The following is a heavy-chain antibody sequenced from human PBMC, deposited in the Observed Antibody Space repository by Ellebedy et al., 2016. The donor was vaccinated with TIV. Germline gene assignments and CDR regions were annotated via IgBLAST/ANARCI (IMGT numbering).Heavy chain of an antibody. CDR3: ARQGHSSGWYVGEYYFDY. CDR1: GGSISSSSYY. J-gene: IGHJ4*02. Sequence: MPGGSLRLSCTVSGGSISSSSYYRGWIRPPPWKGLEWIGSIYYSGSTYYNPSLKSRVTISVATSKNQFSLKLSSVTAADTAVYYCARQGHSSGWYVGEYYFDYWGQGTLVTVSS. CDR2: IYYSGST. V-gene: IGHV4-39*01. D-gene: IGHD6-19*01.